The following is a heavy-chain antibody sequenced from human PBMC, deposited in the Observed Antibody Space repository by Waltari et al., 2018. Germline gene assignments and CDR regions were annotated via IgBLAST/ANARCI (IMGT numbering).Heavy chain of an antibody. CDR3: ARSGSYSGGGFDP. CDR2: IYTSGST. J-gene: IGHJ5*02. CDR1: GGSISSGSYY. D-gene: IGHD1-26*01. Sequence: QVQLQESGPGLVKPSQTLSLTCTVSGGSISSGSYYWSWIRQPAGKGLEWIGYIYTSGSTNYNPSPKSRVTISVDTSKNQFSLRLSSVTAADTAVYYCARSGSYSGGGFDPWGQGTLVTVSS. V-gene: IGHV4-61*09.